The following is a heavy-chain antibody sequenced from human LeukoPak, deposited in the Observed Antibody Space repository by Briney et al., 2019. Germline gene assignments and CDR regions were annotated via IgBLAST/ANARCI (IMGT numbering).Heavy chain of an antibody. V-gene: IGHV4-31*03. CDR3: AADLQAFAFDI. Sequence: SQTLSLTCTVSGGSISSGGYYWTWIRQPPGKGLEWIGYIYYGGTPFHNPSLKSRVTISVDTSKNQFSLKLNSVTAADTAVYYCAADLQAFAFDIWGQGTMVTVSS. CDR2: IYYGGTP. D-gene: IGHD3-3*02. J-gene: IGHJ3*02. CDR1: GGSISSGGYY.